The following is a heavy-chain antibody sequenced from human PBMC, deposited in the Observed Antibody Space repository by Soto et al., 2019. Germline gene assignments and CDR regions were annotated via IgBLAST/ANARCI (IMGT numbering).Heavy chain of an antibody. Sequence: QVQRVQSGSEEKKPGASVRVSCKASGYTFTNFAIHWVRQAPGHRLECMGWINVGNGNTKYSQKFQGRVTITRDTSASTAYMELSSLRSEDTAVYYCARGGVYSLFDYWGQGTLVTVSS. D-gene: IGHD2-8*01. CDR2: INVGNGNT. J-gene: IGHJ4*02. CDR1: GYTFTNFA. V-gene: IGHV1-3*05. CDR3: ARGGVYSLFDY.